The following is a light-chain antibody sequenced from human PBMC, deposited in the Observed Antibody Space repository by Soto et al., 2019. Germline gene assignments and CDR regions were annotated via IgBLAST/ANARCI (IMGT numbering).Light chain of an antibody. CDR1: SSDVGAYNS. CDR2: DVN. J-gene: IGLJ1*01. Sequence: QSALTQPRSVSGCPGQSVTISCTGSSSDVGAYNSASWYQQHPGAAPKLLIHDVNKRPPGVPDRFSASKSGNTASLTISGLQAEDEADYYCCSYAGEYKYVFGSGTKVTVL. CDR3: CSYAGEYKYV. V-gene: IGLV2-11*01.